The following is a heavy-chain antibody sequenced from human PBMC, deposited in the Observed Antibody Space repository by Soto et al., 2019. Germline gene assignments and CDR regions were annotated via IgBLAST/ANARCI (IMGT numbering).Heavy chain of an antibody. CDR2: ISSSSSYI. J-gene: IGHJ6*02. CDR3: AREGRRRGMDV. D-gene: IGHD6-6*01. CDR1: GFTFSSIS. Sequence: RGSLRPSWAAPGFTFSSISMNLVRRAPGKGLEWVSSISSSSSYIYYADSVKGRFTISRDNAKNSLYLQMNSLRAEDTAVYYCAREGRRRGMDVWGQGTTVTVSS. V-gene: IGHV3-21*01.